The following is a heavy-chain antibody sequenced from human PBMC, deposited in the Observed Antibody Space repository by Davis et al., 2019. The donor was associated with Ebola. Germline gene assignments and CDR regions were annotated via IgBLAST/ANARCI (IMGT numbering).Heavy chain of an antibody. Sequence: GESLKISCAASGFTFSDFAMSWVRQAPGGGLEWVAGISDTGVDKKYADSVGGRFSITRDDSKNTLYLQMDSLRAEDTAVFYCAEGGTNNFLGANWGQGTLVTVSS. J-gene: IGHJ4*02. CDR2: ISDTGVDK. D-gene: IGHD2-8*01. CDR1: GFTFSDFA. V-gene: IGHV3-23*01. CDR3: AEGGTNNFLGAN.